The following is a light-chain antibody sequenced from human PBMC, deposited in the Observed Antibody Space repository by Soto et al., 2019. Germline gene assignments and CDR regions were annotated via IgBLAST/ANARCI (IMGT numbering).Light chain of an antibody. CDR2: GAS. Sequence: EIVLTQSPATLSLSPGERATVSCRASQSVSSSYLAWYQQKPGQAPRLLIYGASSRATGIPDRFSGSGSGTEFTLTISSLQSEDFAVYSCQQYNNWPLTFGGGTKVDIK. J-gene: IGKJ4*01. CDR1: QSVSSSY. V-gene: IGKV3D-15*01. CDR3: QQYNNWPLT.